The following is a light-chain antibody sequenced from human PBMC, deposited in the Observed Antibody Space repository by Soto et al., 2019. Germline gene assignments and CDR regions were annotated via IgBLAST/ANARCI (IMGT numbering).Light chain of an antibody. Sequence: PGERATLSCRASQSVSSSHLAWYQQKPGQAPRLLIFGASTRAAGFPDRFSGSGSGTDFTLTISSLEPEDFAVYYCQQRSNWPPSITFGQGTRLEIK. CDR2: GAS. J-gene: IGKJ5*01. CDR3: QQRSNWPPSIT. CDR1: QSVSSSH. V-gene: IGKV3D-20*02.